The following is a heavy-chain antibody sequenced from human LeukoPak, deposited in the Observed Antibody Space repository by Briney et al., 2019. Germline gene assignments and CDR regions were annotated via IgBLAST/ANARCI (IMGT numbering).Heavy chain of an antibody. CDR3: ARVRHLDF. V-gene: IGHV3-7*01. CDR1: GFTFSSYW. Sequence: GGSLRLSCAASGFTFSSYWLSWVRQAPGKGLEWVANINQDGSEKYYVDSVKGRFTISRDNAKNSLYLRMNSLRAEDTAMYYCARVRHLDFWGQGTLVTVSS. J-gene: IGHJ4*02. CDR2: INQDGSEK.